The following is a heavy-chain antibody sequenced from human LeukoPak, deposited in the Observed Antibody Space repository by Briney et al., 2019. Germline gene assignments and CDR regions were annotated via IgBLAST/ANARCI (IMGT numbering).Heavy chain of an antibody. CDR2: ISSNGGST. V-gene: IGHV3-64D*06. D-gene: IGHD6-13*01. CDR3: VKEAAGYFDY. CDR1: GFTFSSYA. J-gene: IGHJ4*02. Sequence: GGSLRLFCSASGFTFSSYAMHWVRQAPGKGLEYVSAISSNGGSTYYADSVKGRFTISRDNSKNTLYLQMSSLRAEDTAVYYCVKEAAGYFDYWGQGTLVTVSS.